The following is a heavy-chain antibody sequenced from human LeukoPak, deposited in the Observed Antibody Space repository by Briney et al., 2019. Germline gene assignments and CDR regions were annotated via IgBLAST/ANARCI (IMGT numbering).Heavy chain of an antibody. J-gene: IGHJ4*02. CDR1: GFTFSSYA. D-gene: IGHD2-15*01. Sequence: GRSLRLSCAASGFTFSSYAMHWVRQAPGKGLEWVAVISYDGSNKYYADSVKGRFTISRDNSKNTLYLQMNSLRAEDTAVYYCARDVVVVAAIDPFEFGYWGQGTLVTVSS. V-gene: IGHV3-30-3*01. CDR2: ISYDGSNK. CDR3: ARDVVVVAAIDPFEFGY.